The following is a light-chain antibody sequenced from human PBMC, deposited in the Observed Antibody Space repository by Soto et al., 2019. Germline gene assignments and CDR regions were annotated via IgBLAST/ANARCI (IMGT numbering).Light chain of an antibody. J-gene: IGKJ2*01. Sequence: EIVMTQSPATLSVSPGERVTLSCRASRTVGSKLAWYQQKPGQAPRLLISDASTRATGIPARFSGSGSGTEFTLTISSLQSEDFAVYYCQQYSNWKTFGQGTKLENK. CDR1: RTVGSK. CDR2: DAS. CDR3: QQYSNWKT. V-gene: IGKV3-15*01.